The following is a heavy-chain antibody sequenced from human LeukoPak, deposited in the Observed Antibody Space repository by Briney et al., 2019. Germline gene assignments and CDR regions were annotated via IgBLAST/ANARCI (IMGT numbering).Heavy chain of an antibody. CDR3: ARDQGGSSGYTAYYFDY. J-gene: IGHJ4*02. D-gene: IGHD6-19*01. V-gene: IGHV3-66*01. CDR1: GFTVSSNY. CDR2: IYSGGST. Sequence: GGSLRLSCAASGFTVSSNYMSWVRQAPGKGLEWVSVIYSGGSTYYADSVKGRFTISRDNSKNTLYLQMNSLRAEDTAMYYCARDQGGSSGYTAYYFDYWGQGTLVTVSS.